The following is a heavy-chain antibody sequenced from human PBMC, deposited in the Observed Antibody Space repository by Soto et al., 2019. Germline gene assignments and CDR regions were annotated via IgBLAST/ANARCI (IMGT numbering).Heavy chain of an antibody. D-gene: IGHD3-10*01. CDR3: ARIRSRVDTYLWYGELSAESSAYMDV. J-gene: IGHJ4*01. CDR2: ISAYNGNT. Sequence: ASVKVSCRASGYTFTSYGISWVRQAPGQGLEWMGWISAYNGNTNYAQKLQGRVTMTTDTSTSTAYMELRSLRSDDTAVYYCARIRSRVDTYLWYGELSAESSAYMDVWGQGTLVTVSS. V-gene: IGHV1-18*01. CDR1: GYTFTSYG.